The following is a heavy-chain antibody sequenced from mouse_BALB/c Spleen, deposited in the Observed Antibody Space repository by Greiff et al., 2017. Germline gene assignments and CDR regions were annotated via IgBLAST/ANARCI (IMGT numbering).Heavy chain of an antibody. Sequence: EVQVVESGGGLVKPGGSLKLSCAASGFAFSSYDMSWVRQTPEKRLEWVAYISSGGGRTYYPDTVKGRFTISRDNAKNTLYLQMSSLKSEDTAMYYCARLYDYDVAWFADWGQGTLVTVSA. D-gene: IGHD2-4*01. V-gene: IGHV5-12-1*01. J-gene: IGHJ3*01. CDR2: ISSGGGRT. CDR3: ARLYDYDVAWFAD. CDR1: GFAFSSYD.